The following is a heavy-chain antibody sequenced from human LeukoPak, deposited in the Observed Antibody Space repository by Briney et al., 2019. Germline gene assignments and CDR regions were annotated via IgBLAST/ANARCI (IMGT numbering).Heavy chain of an antibody. D-gene: IGHD1-26*01. CDR3: ARDNSVGETAWWFDP. V-gene: IGHV1-46*01. CDR2: INPSGSSA. CDR1: SYTFTNYA. Sequence: ASVKVSCKASSYTFTNYAFTWVRQAPGQGLEWMGFINPSGSSAAYAQKFQGRLTITRDMFTSTDYMELTSLTSDDTAVYYCARDNSVGETAWWFDPWGQGTLVTVSS. J-gene: IGHJ5*02.